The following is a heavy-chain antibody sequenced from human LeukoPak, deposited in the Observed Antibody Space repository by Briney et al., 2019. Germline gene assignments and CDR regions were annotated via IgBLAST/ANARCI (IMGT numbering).Heavy chain of an antibody. CDR3: ARASGSYDY. D-gene: IGHD1-26*01. CDR2: IYYSGIT. CDR1: GGSISSTYYF. V-gene: IGHV4-39*07. Sequence: PSETLSLTCTVSGGSISSTYYFWGWIRQSPGKRLEWIGSIYYSGITYYDPSLKSRVTISVDTSKNQFSLRLSSVTAADTAVYYCARASGSYDYWGQGTLVTVSS. J-gene: IGHJ4*02.